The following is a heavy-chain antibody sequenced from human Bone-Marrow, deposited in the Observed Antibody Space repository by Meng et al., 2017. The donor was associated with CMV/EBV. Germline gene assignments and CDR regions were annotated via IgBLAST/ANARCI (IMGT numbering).Heavy chain of an antibody. V-gene: IGHV3-53*01. CDR3: ARAGGYASPLSY. J-gene: IGHJ1*01. CDR1: GFTLSNNY. D-gene: IGHD1-1*01. CDR2: LYSGGDT. Sequence: GGSLRLSCAASGFTLSNNYMNWVRQAPGKGLEWVSLLYSGGDTYYADSVRGRFTISRDSSKNTLYLQMNSLRAEDTAVYYCARAGGYASPLSYWGQGTVVTVSS.